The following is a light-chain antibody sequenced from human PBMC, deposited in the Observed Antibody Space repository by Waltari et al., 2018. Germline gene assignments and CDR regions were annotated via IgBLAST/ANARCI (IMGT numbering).Light chain of an antibody. V-gene: IGLV3-1*01. J-gene: IGLJ2*01. CDR3: QAWDSSTVV. CDR2: QDS. Sequence: SYEVTQPPSVSVSPGQTASITCSGDKLGDKYACWYQQKPGQSPVLVIYQDSKRPSGSPERFSGSNSGNTATLTISGTQAMDEADYYFQAWDSSTVVFGGGTKLTVL. CDR1: KLGDKY.